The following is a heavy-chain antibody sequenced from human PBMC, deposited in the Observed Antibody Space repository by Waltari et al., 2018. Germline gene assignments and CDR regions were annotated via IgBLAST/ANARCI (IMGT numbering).Heavy chain of an antibody. D-gene: IGHD3-10*01. J-gene: IGHJ4*02. CDR1: GFTFSSNN. V-gene: IGHV3-30*02. CDR3: AKDMGSGRYSFDY. Sequence: QVQLVESGGGVVQPGGSLRLSCATSGFTFSSNNLPWARQAPGQGLEWVAFMPYDGSNKYYADSVTARFAISRDNSKNTQYLEMNNLRPDDTAVYYCAKDMGSGRYSFDYWGQGTLVTVSS. CDR2: MPYDGSNK.